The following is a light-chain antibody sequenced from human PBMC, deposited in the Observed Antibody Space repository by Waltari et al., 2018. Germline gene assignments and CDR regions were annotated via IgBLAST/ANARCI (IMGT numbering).Light chain of an antibody. CDR3: QHYVRLPAT. Sequence: EIVLTQSPGTLSLSPGHRATLSCRASQSVSRTLAWYQQQPGHAPRLLIYGASPRATGIPDRFSGGGSGTDFSLTIRRLEPEDFAVYYCQHYVRLPATFGQGTKVEIK. CDR2: GAS. CDR1: QSVSRT. J-gene: IGKJ1*01. V-gene: IGKV3-20*01.